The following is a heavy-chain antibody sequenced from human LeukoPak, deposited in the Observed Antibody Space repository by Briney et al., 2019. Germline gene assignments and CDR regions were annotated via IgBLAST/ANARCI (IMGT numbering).Heavy chain of an antibody. Sequence: PGGSLRLSCAASGFTASSNYMSWVRQAPGKGVEWVSVIYSGGSTYYADSVKGRFTISRDNSKNTLYLQMNSLRAEDTAVYYCARDSFSAAAGYYYYMDVWGKGTTVTVSS. CDR3: ARDSFSAAAGYYYYMDV. D-gene: IGHD6-13*01. CDR2: IYSGGST. CDR1: GFTASSNY. V-gene: IGHV3-66*02. J-gene: IGHJ6*03.